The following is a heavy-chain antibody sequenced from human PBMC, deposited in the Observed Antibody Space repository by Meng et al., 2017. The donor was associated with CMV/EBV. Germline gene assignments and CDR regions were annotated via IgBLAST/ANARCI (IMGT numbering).Heavy chain of an antibody. D-gene: IGHD4/OR15-4a*01. CDR2: IKQDGSEK. CDR3: ARVGGGVLYYYYYGMDV. CDR1: GFTFSSYA. V-gene: IGHV3-7*04. Sequence: GESLKISCAASGFTFSSYAMSWVRQAPGKGLEWVANIKQDGSEKYYVDSVKGRFTISRDNAKNSLYLQMNSLRAEDTAVYYSARVGGGVLYYYYYGMDVWGQGTTVTVSS. J-gene: IGHJ6*02.